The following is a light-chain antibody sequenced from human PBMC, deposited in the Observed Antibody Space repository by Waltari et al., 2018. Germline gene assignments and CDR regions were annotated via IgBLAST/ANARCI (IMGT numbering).Light chain of an antibody. CDR3: QQYNSYVWT. CDR1: QSINSW. V-gene: IGKV1-5*03. CDR2: KAS. J-gene: IGKJ1*01. Sequence: DIQMTQPPSTLSASAGDRVTITCRASQSINSWLAWYQQKPGKAPKLLIYKASSSESGVPSRFSGSGSGTEFTLTISSLQPDDFATYFCQQYNSYVWTFGQGTKVEIK.